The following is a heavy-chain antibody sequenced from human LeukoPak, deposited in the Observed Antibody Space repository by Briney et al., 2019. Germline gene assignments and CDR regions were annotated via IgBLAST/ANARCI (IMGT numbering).Heavy chain of an antibody. J-gene: IGHJ3*02. CDR2: IYYSGSN. D-gene: IGHD2-15*01. V-gene: IGHV4-39*01. CDR1: GGSISSSSYY. CDR3: ARLGKDIVVVVAATRAFDI. Sequence: SETLSLTCTVSGGSISSSSYYWGWIRQPPGKGLEWIGSIYYSGSNYYNPSLKSRVTISVDTSKNQFSLKLSSVTAADTAVYYCARLGKDIVVVVAATRAFDIWGQGTMVTVSS.